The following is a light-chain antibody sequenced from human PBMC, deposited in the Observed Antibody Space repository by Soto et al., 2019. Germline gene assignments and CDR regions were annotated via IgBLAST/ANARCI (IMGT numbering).Light chain of an antibody. J-gene: IGLJ1*01. CDR2: EVS. Sequence: QSVLTQPPSASGSPGQSVTISCTGTSSDVGDYTYVSWYQQHPGNAPKLMISEVSKRPSWVPDRFSGSKSGNTASLTVSGRQAEDEADYYCSSYAGSHNLGVVFGTGTKLTVL. CDR1: SSDVGDYTY. CDR3: SSYAGSHNLGVV. V-gene: IGLV2-8*01.